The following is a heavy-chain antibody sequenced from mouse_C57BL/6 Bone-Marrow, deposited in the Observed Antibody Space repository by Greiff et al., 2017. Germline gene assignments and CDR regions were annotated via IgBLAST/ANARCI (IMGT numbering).Heavy chain of an antibody. D-gene: IGHD3-1*01. CDR2: ISNLAYSI. CDR1: GFTFSDYG. CDR3: ARAPGGAMDY. V-gene: IGHV5-15*01. J-gene: IGHJ4*01. Sequence: EVKLVESGGGLVQPGGSLKLSCAASGFTFSDYGMAWVRQAPRKGPEWVAFISNLAYSIYYADTVTGRFTISRENAKNTRYLEMSSLRSEDTAMYYCARAPGGAMDYWGQGTSVTVSS.